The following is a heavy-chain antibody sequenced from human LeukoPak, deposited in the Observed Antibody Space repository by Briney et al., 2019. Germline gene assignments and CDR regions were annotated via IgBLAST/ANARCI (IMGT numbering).Heavy chain of an antibody. Sequence: SETLSLTCTVSGGSISSRSYYWGWVRQPPGKGLEWIGSIYYSGSTYYNPSLKSRVTISVDTSKNQFSLKLSSVTAADTAVYYCARMEQLATLDYWGQGTLVTVSS. V-gene: IGHV4-39*01. J-gene: IGHJ4*02. CDR2: IYYSGST. CDR1: GGSISSRSYY. CDR3: ARMEQLATLDY. D-gene: IGHD6-6*01.